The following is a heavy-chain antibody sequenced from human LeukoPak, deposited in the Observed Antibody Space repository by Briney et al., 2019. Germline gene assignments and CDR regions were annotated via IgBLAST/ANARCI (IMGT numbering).Heavy chain of an antibody. CDR3: ARLPGIAAAGRIWFDY. CDR2: IRNSGNT. CDR1: GDSFSSSSHY. D-gene: IGHD6-13*01. V-gene: IGHV4-39*01. J-gene: IGHJ4*02. Sequence: SETLSLTCTVSGDSFSSSSHYWGWLRQPPGRGLVWIGGIRNSGNTYYSPSLKSRVTISVDTSKNQFSLKLSSVTAADTAVYYCARLPGIAAAGRIWFDYWGQGTLVTVSS.